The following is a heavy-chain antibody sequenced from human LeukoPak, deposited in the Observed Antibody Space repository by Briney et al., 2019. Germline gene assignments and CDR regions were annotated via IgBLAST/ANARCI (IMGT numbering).Heavy chain of an antibody. J-gene: IGHJ4*02. CDR1: GFTVSINY. CDR3: ARHIRDGYNYLDY. D-gene: IGHD5-24*01. V-gene: IGHV3-53*01. Sequence: GGSLRLSCAASGFTVSINYMTWVRQAPGKGLEWVSVIYSDGSTYYAGSVKGRFTISRDNSKNTLYLQMNSLRAEDTAVYYCARHIRDGYNYLDYWGQGTLVTVSS. CDR2: IYSDGST.